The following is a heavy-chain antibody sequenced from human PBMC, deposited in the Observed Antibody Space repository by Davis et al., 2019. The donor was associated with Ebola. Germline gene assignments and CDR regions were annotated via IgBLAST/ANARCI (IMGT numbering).Heavy chain of an antibody. J-gene: IGHJ6*02. D-gene: IGHD5-18*01. CDR3: ARGARPGYSYGLYYYYYGMDV. CDR2: INHSGST. V-gene: IGHV4-34*01. Sequence: SETLSLTCAVYGGSFSGYYWSWIRQPPGKGLEWIGEINHSGSTNYNPSLKSRVTISVDTSKNQSSMTLSSVTAADTAVYYCARGARPGYSYGLYYYYYGMDVWGQGTTVTVSS. CDR1: GGSFSGYY.